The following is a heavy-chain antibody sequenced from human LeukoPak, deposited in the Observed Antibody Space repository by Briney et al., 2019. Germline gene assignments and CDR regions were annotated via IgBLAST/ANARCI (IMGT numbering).Heavy chain of an antibody. J-gene: IGHJ4*02. Sequence: SETLSLTCTVSGGSISSSSYYWGWIRQPPGKGLEWIVSFYYSGSTYYNPSLKRRVTISLDTSKNQFSLKLRSVTAADTAVYYCARSSRRHSSRVFGVVTKDQYYFDSWGQGTLVTVSS. D-gene: IGHD3-3*01. CDR2: FYYSGST. CDR1: GGSISSSSYY. CDR3: ARSSRRHSSRVFGVVTKDQYYFDS. V-gene: IGHV4-39*07.